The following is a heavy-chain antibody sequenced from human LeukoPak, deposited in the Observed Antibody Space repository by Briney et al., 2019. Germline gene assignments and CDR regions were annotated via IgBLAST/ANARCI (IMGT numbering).Heavy chain of an antibody. Sequence: ASVKVSCKASGHTFTSYYMHWERQAPGQGLEWMGIINPSGGSTSYAQKFQGRVTMTRDMSTSTVYMELSSLRSEDTAVYYCTRDWDDAFDIWGQGTMVTVSS. CDR1: GHTFTSYY. D-gene: IGHD1-26*01. J-gene: IGHJ3*02. CDR2: INPSGGST. CDR3: TRDWDDAFDI. V-gene: IGHV1-46*01.